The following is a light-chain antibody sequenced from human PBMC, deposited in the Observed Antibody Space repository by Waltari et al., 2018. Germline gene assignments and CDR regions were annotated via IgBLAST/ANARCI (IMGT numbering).Light chain of an antibody. J-gene: IGKJ1*01. CDR1: QSVSSD. V-gene: IGKV3-15*01. Sequence: EMVMTQSPATLSVSPGERATLSCRASQSVSSDLAWYQQKSGQAPRLLIYAASSRATGIPARFNGGGSGTEFTLTISSLQSGDSAVYYCQQYNNWPLTFGQGTKVEIK. CDR2: AAS. CDR3: QQYNNWPLT.